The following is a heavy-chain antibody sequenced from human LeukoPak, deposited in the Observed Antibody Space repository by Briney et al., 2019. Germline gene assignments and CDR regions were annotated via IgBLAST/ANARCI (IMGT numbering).Heavy chain of an antibody. CDR3: ASRTGTTLYY. D-gene: IGHD1-7*01. V-gene: IGHV3-66*01. J-gene: IGHJ4*02. CDR1: GFTVRSNY. CDR2: IYSGGST. Sequence: PGGSLRLSCAASGFTVRSNYMSWVRQAPGKGLEWVSVIYSGGSTYYADSEKGRFTISRDNAKNSLYLQMNSLRAEDTAVYYCASRTGTTLYYWGQGTLVTVSS.